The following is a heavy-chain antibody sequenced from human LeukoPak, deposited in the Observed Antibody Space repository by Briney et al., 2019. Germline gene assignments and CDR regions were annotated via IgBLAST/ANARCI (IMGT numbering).Heavy chain of an antibody. CDR3: ASTFGLGAF. V-gene: IGHV3-7*05. Sequence: GGSLRLSCAASGFTFSRYWMSWVRQAPGKGLEWVANTKQDGSEKNYVDSAKGRFTISRDNAKNSLYLQMNSLRAEDTAVYYCASTFGLGAFWGQGTLVTVSS. CDR2: TKQDGSEK. J-gene: IGHJ4*02. D-gene: IGHD3/OR15-3a*01. CDR1: GFTFSRYW.